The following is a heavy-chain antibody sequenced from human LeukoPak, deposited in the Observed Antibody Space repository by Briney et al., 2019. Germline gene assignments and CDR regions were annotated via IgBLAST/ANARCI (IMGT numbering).Heavy chain of an antibody. CDR2: IYYSGST. D-gene: IGHD3-10*01. Sequence: PSETLSLTCTVSGGSISSYYWSWIRQPPGTGLESIGYIYYSGSTNYNPSLKSRVTISVDTSKNQFSLKLSSVTAADTAVYYCARVYYYGSGSYAVDPWGQGTLVTVSS. CDR1: GGSISSYY. CDR3: ARVYYYGSGSYAVDP. J-gene: IGHJ5*02. V-gene: IGHV4-59*01.